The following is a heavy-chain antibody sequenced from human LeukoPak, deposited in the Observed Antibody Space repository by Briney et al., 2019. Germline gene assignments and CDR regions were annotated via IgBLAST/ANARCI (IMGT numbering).Heavy chain of an antibody. CDR1: GFTFSSSA. CDR2: ISYDGYNK. J-gene: IGHJ4*02. CDR3: APAGGAAIFDY. D-gene: IGHD6-13*01. Sequence: PGGSLRLSCTASGFTFSSSAMHWVRQAPGKGLEWVAVISYDGYNKYYADSVKGRFTISRDNSKNTLYLQMNSLTAEDTAVYYCAPAGGAAIFDYWGQGTLVTVSS. V-gene: IGHV3-30-3*01.